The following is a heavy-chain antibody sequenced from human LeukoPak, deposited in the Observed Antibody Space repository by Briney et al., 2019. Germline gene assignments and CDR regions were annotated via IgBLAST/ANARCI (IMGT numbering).Heavy chain of an antibody. Sequence: GASVKVSCKASGYSVTNYAMNWVRQAPGQGLEWMGWIHPSTGNPTYAQGFTGRFVFSLDTSVSTTYLQISSLKAEDTAVYFCARAFQSLGGLSLPDYWGQGTLLTVSS. D-gene: IGHD3-16*02. V-gene: IGHV7-4-1*02. J-gene: IGHJ4*02. CDR2: IHPSTGNP. CDR1: GYSVTNYA. CDR3: ARAFQSLGGLSLPDY.